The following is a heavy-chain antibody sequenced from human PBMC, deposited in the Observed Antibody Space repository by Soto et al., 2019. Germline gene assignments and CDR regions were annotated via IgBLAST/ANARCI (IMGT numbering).Heavy chain of an antibody. Sequence: GASVKVSCKASGYTFTSYAMHWVRQAPGQRLEWMGWINAGNGNTKYSQKFQGRVTITRDTSASTAYMELSSLRSEDTAVYYCARVATVTPDYYYYYMDVWGKGTTVTVSS. D-gene: IGHD4-4*01. CDR1: GYTFTSYA. V-gene: IGHV1-3*01. CDR2: INAGNGNT. CDR3: ARVATVTPDYYYYYMDV. J-gene: IGHJ6*03.